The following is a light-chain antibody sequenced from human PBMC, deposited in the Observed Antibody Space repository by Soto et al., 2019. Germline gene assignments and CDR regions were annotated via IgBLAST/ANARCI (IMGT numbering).Light chain of an antibody. CDR1: QFVSTN. Sequence: EGGMMQSPATVSVSPGERATLSCRASQFVSTNLAWYQQKPGQAPRLLIYSASTRATGIPARFSGSGSGTEFTLTISSLQSEDSAVYYCQQFNNWPPLTFGGGTKVEIK. CDR3: QQFNNWPPLT. J-gene: IGKJ4*01. V-gene: IGKV3-15*01. CDR2: SAS.